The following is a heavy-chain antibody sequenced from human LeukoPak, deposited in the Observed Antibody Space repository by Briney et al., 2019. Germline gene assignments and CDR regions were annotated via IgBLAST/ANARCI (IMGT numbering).Heavy chain of an antibody. V-gene: IGHV4-34*01. CDR2: INHSGRA. CDR3: ARDDTGTTGSWFDP. J-gene: IGHJ5*02. Sequence: SETLSLTCAVYGGSFSDYFWGWIRQPPGKGLEWIGEINHSGRAYYNPSLKSRVTISVDTSKNQFSLKLSSVTAADTAVYYCARDDTGTTGSWFDPWGQGTLVTVSS. CDR1: GGSFSDYF. D-gene: IGHD1-1*01.